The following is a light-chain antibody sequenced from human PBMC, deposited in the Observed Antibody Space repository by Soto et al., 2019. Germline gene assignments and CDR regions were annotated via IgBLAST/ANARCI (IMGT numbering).Light chain of an antibody. CDR1: QGISSY. V-gene: IGKV1-8*01. Sequence: AIRMTQSPSSLSASTGDRVTITCRASQGISSYLAWYQQKPGKAPKLLIYAASTSQSGVPSRFSGSGSGTDFTLTISCLQSEDFATYYCQQSYNIPRTFGQGTRLEIK. J-gene: IGKJ5*01. CDR2: AAS. CDR3: QQSYNIPRT.